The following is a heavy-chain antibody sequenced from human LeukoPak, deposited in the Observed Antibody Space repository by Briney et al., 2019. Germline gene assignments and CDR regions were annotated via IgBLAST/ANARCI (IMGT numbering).Heavy chain of an antibody. CDR2: TSTDGSTT. J-gene: IGHJ4*02. CDR3: ARDRYSGYDSGADY. D-gene: IGHD5-12*01. CDR1: GFTFNNYW. Sequence: GGSLRLSCAASGFTFNNYWIHWVRQAPGKGLVWVSSTSTDGSTTVYGDSVKGRFTISRDNSKNTLYLQMGSLRAEDMAVYYCARDRYSGYDSGADYWGQGTLVTVSS. V-gene: IGHV3-74*01.